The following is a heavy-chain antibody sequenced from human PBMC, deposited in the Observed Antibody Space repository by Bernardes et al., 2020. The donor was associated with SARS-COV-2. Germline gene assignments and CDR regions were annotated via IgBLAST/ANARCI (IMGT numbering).Heavy chain of an antibody. V-gene: IGHV1-2*04. CDR1: GYTFTGYY. Sequence: ASVKVSCKASGYTFTGYYMHWVRQAPGQGLEWMGWINPNSGGTNYAQKFQGWVTMTRDTSISTAYMELSRLRSDDTAVYYCAREIGIAADVDYYYGMDGWCQGTTVTVAS. CDR3: AREIGIAADVDYYYGMDG. D-gene: IGHD6-13*01. CDR2: INPNSGGT. J-gene: IGHJ6*02.